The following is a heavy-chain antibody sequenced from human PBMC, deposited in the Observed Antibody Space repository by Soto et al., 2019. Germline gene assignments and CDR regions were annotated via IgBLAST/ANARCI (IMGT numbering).Heavy chain of an antibody. CDR3: ARRTVKRRITIFGVVIDAFDI. CDR1: GGSISSGGYY. D-gene: IGHD3-3*01. Sequence: SETLSLTCTVSGGSISSGGYYWIWIRQHPGKGLEWIGYIYYSGSTYYNPSLKSRVTISVDTSKNQFSLKLSSVTAADTAVYYCARRTVKRRITIFGVVIDAFDIWGQGTMVTVSS. V-gene: IGHV4-31*03. J-gene: IGHJ3*02. CDR2: IYYSGST.